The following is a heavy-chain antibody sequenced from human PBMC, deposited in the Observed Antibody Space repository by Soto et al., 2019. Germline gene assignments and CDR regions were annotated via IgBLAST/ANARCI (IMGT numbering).Heavy chain of an antibody. J-gene: IGHJ6*02. V-gene: IGHV3-9*01. CDR2: ISWNSGTI. CDR1: GFTFDDYA. CDR3: AKDMRGGSSSSRYYYGLDV. Sequence: EVQLVESGGGLVQPGRSLRLSCAASGFTFDDYAMHWVRQAPGMGLEWVSGISWNSGTIVYADSVKGRFTISRDNAKNSLYLQMNSLRGEDTASYYCAKDMRGGSSSSRYYYGLDVWGQGTTVTVSS. D-gene: IGHD6-13*01.